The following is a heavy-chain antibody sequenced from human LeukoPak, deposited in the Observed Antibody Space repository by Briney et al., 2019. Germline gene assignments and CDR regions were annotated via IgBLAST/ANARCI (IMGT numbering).Heavy chain of an antibody. CDR3: ARGCGGSCQPNLDY. J-gene: IGHJ4*02. V-gene: IGHV3-48*03. CDR2: ISSSGSTI. Sequence: GGSLRLSCAASGFTFSSYEMNWVRQAPGKGLEWASYISSSGSTIYYADSVKGRFTISRDNAKNSLYLQMNSLRAEDTAVYYCARGCGGSCQPNLDYWGQGTLVTVSS. CDR1: GFTFSSYE. D-gene: IGHD2-2*01.